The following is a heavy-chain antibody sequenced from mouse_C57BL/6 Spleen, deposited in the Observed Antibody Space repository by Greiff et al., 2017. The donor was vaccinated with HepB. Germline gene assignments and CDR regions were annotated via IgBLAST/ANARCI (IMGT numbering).Heavy chain of an antibody. CDR3: AREDSSGYGAWFAY. V-gene: IGHV3-6*01. Sequence: EVQLQQSGPGLVKPSQSLSLTCSVTGYSITSGYYWNWIRQFPGNKLEWMGYISYDGSNNYNPSLKNRISITRDTSKNQFFLKLNSVTTEDTATYYCAREDSSGYGAWFAYWGQGTLVTVSA. CDR2: ISYDGSN. CDR1: GYSITSGYY. D-gene: IGHD3-2*02. J-gene: IGHJ3*01.